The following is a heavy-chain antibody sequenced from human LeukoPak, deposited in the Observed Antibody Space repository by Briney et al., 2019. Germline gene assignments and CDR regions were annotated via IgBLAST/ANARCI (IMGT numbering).Heavy chain of an antibody. V-gene: IGHV4-30-2*01. J-gene: IGHJ4*02. CDR1: GGSVSSGSYS. D-gene: IGHD4-17*01. CDR3: ARGANGDYADY. Sequence: SETLSLTCTVSGGSVSSGSYSWSWIRQPPGKGLEWIGYIYHSGSTYYNPSLKSRVTISVDRSKNQFSLKLSSVTAADTAVYYCARGANGDYADYWGQGTLVTVSS. CDR2: IYHSGST.